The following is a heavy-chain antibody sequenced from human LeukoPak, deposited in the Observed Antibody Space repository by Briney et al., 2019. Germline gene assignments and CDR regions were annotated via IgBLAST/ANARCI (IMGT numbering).Heavy chain of an antibody. CDR2: ISCSGSTI. Sequence: GGALRLSCAASGFTFSDYYMSWIRQAPRKGLEGGSYISCSGSTIYYADSVKGRFTISRDNAKNSLYLQMNSLRAEDTAVYYCARARGTSRLNYYYGMDVWGQGTTVTVSS. CDR3: ARARGTSRLNYYYGMDV. J-gene: IGHJ6*02. D-gene: IGHD2-2*01. V-gene: IGHV3-11*01. CDR1: GFTFSDYY.